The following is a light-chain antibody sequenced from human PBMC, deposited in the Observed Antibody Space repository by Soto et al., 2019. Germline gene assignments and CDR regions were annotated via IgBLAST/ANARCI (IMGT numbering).Light chain of an antibody. J-gene: IGLJ2*01. CDR1: SSDVGGYNY. V-gene: IGLV2-14*01. CDR3: SSYISTSTLVV. CDR2: DVS. Sequence: QSALTQPASVSGSPGQSITISCTGTSSDVGGYNYVSWYQQHPGKAPKLMIYDVSNRPSGVSNRFSGSTSGNTASLTISGLQAEDEADYYCSSYISTSTLVVFGGGTKLTVL.